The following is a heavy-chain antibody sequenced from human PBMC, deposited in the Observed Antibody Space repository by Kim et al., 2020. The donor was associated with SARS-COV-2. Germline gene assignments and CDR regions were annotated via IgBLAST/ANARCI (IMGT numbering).Heavy chain of an antibody. CDR1: GFTVSNNY. CDR2: IYSGGST. Sequence: GGSLRLSCAASGFTVSNNYMSWVRQPPGKGLEWVSLIYSGGSTYYAASVQGRFTISRDNSKNMLYLQMNSLRAEDTAVYYCAPFSSKDYWGQGTLVTGSS. D-gene: IGHD2-2*01. J-gene: IGHJ4*02. V-gene: IGHV3-66*01. CDR3: APFSSKDY.